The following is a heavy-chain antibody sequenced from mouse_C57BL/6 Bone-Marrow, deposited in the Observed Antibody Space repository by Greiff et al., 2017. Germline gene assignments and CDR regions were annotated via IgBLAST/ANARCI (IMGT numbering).Heavy chain of an antibody. D-gene: IGHD1-2*01. V-gene: IGHV1-82*01. CDR1: GYAFSSSW. Sequence: VQLQQSGPELVKPGASVKISCKASGYAFSSSWMNWVKQRPGKGLEWIGRIYPGDGDTNYNGKFKGKATLTADKSSSTAYMQLSSLTSEDSAVYFCARETAVNPWGQGTLVTVSA. CDR3: ARETAVNP. CDR2: IYPGDGDT. J-gene: IGHJ3*02.